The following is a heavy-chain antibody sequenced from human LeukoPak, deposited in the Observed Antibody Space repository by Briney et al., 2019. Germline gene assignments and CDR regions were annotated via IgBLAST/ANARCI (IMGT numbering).Heavy chain of an antibody. J-gene: IGHJ5*02. CDR3: ARASGIAAAGRYNWFDP. Sequence: SETLSLTCTVSGGSISSYYWSWIRQPPGKGLEWIGYIYYSGSTNYNPSLKSRVTISVDTSKNQFSLKLRSVTAADTAVYYCARASGIAAAGRYNWFDPWGQGTLVTVSS. CDR1: GGSISSYY. D-gene: IGHD6-13*01. V-gene: IGHV4-59*01. CDR2: IYYSGST.